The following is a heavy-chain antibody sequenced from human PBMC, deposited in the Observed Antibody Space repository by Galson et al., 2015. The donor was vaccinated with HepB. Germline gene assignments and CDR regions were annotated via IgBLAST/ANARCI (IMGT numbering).Heavy chain of an antibody. V-gene: IGHV3-64D*06. CDR3: VKDREFAFDI. D-gene: IGHD3-10*01. Sequence: SLRLSCAASGFTFSSYATHWVRQAPGKGLEYVSAISSNGGSTYYADSVKGRFTISRDNSKNTLYLQMSSLRAEDTAVYYCVKDREFAFDIWGQGTMVTVSS. J-gene: IGHJ3*02. CDR2: ISSNGGST. CDR1: GFTFSSYA.